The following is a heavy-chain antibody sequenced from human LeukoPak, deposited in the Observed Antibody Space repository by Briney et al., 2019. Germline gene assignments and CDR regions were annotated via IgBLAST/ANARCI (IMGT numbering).Heavy chain of an antibody. J-gene: IGHJ4*02. CDR1: GFTFTNAW. V-gene: IGHV3-15*01. Sequence: GGSLRLSCVASGFTFTNAWMSWVRQAPGKGLEWIGRIKSKTDGETTNYVEPVRGRFTISRDDSKSAVYLQMNSLKIEDTAVYYCTTDLGTYYHGSQRLIPIDYWGQGTLVTVSS. CDR3: TTDLGTYYHGSQRLIPIDY. D-gene: IGHD3-10*01. CDR2: IKSKTDGETT.